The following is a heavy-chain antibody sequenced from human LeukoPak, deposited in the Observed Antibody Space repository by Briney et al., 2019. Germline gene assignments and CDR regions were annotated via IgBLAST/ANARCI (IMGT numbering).Heavy chain of an antibody. CDR1: GFTFSTCW. D-gene: IGHD6-13*01. CDR3: ARDLSYHSSSWLY. V-gene: IGHV3-74*01. CDR2: IKSDGSST. Sequence: GGSLRLSCAASGFTFSTCWMHWVRQAPGKGLVWVSRIKSDGSSTDYADSVKGRFTISRDNAKNSLYLQMNSLRAEDTAVYYCARDLSYHSSSWLYWGQGTLVTVSS. J-gene: IGHJ4*02.